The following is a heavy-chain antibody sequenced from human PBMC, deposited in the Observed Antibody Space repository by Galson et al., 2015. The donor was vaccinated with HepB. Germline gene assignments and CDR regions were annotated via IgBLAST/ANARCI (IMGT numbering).Heavy chain of an antibody. D-gene: IGHD2-8*02. CDR1: GFSFGSYA. CDR2: ISGGGGRI. CDR3: ARLVVLSGTHLGEEDLDA. V-gene: IGHV3-30*04. Sequence: SLRLSCAASGFSFGSYAMHWVRQAPGKGLEWVSLISGGGGRIYYADSVRGRFTISRDNSENMLYLQINSLRPDDTAVYYCARLVVLSGTHLGEEDLDAWGQGVLVTVSS. J-gene: IGHJ5*02.